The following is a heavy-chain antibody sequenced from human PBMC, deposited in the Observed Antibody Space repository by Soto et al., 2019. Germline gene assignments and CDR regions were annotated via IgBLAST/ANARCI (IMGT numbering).Heavy chain of an antibody. V-gene: IGHV1-69*01. D-gene: IGHD2-2*01. CDR3: ARIVVVVPAATHSYGMDV. Sequence: QVQLVQSGAEVKKPGSSVKVSCKASGGTFSSYAISWVRQAPGQGLEWMGGIIPIFGTANYAQKFQGRVTTTADESTSTAYMELSSLRSEDTAVYYCARIVVVVPAATHSYGMDVWGQGTTVTVSS. J-gene: IGHJ6*02. CDR2: IIPIFGTA. CDR1: GGTFSSYA.